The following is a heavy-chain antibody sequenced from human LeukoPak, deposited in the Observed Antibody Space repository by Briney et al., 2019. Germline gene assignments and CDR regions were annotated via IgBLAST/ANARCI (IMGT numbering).Heavy chain of an antibody. CDR1: GFTFSSYW. D-gene: IGHD3-3*01. J-gene: IGHJ4*02. Sequence: GGSLRLSCAASGFTFSSYWMHWVRQAPGKGLVWVSRINSDGSSTSYADSVKGRFAISRDNAKNTLYLQMNSLRAEDTAVYYCAGWYDFWSGYSNDYWGQGTLVTVSS. CDR3: AGWYDFWSGYSNDY. V-gene: IGHV3-74*01. CDR2: INSDGSST.